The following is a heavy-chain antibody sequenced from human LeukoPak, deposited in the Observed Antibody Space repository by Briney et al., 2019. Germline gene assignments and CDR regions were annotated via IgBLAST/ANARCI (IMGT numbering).Heavy chain of an antibody. CDR2: ITSRSTT. CDR3: AKAPVTSCRGAYCYPFDS. Sequence: GGSLRLSCAASGFIFSHYGMNWVRQAPGKGLEWVSGITSRSTTYYADSVRGRFTISRDNSKNTLYLQINSLRAEDAAVYFCAKAPVTSCRGAYCYPFDSWGQGTLVTVSS. V-gene: IGHV3-23*01. D-gene: IGHD2-21*01. CDR1: GFIFSHYG. J-gene: IGHJ4*02.